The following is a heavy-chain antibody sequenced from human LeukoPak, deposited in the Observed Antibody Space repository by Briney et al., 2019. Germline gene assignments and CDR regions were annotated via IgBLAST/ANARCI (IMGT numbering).Heavy chain of an antibody. CDR2: VQPDGSAK. CDR3: ARDFFGWSSLGH. Sequence: GGSLRLSCAASGFTFRSNWMNWVRQAPGKGLEWVAHVQPDGSAKIYADSVKGRFTISRDNAKDSVYLQMNSLRVEDTAVYYCARDFFGWSSLGHWGEGTLVTVSS. V-gene: IGHV3-7*01. J-gene: IGHJ1*01. D-gene: IGHD6-19*01. CDR1: GFTFRSNW.